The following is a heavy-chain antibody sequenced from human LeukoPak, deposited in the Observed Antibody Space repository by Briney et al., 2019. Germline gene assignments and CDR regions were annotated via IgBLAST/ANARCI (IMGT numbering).Heavy chain of an antibody. CDR1: GGSISSSSYY. J-gene: IGHJ4*02. V-gene: IGHV4-39*01. Sequence: SETLSLTCTVSGGSISSSSYYWGWIRQPPGKGLEWIGSIYYSGSTYYNPSLKSRVTISVDTSKNQFSLKLSSVTAADTAVYYCARSGIAAAGRGFDYWGQGTLVTVSS. D-gene: IGHD6-13*01. CDR3: ARSGIAAAGRGFDY. CDR2: IYYSGST.